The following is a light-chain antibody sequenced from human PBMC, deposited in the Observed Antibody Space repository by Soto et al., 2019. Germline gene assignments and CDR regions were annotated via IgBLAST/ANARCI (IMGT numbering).Light chain of an antibody. CDR1: TGAVTSDHY. CDR2: DTS. J-gene: IGLJ2*01. V-gene: IGLV7-46*01. Sequence: QAVVTQEPSLTVSPGGTVTLTCGSSTGAVTSDHYPYWLQQKPGQAPRTLIYDTSNKHSWTPARFSGSLVGGKAALTLSGAQPEDEAEYYCLLACSGARVFGGGTKVTVL. CDR3: LLACSGARV.